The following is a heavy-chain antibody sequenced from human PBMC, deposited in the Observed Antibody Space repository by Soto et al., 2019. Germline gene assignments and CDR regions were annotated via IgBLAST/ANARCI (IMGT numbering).Heavy chain of an antibody. CDR2: LSDNVGTT. J-gene: IGHJ4*02. Sequence: EVQLVESGGGLVQPGGSLRLSCAVSGVPFGTFTMNWVRQAPGKGLEWVSGLSDNVGTTHYAYSVKGRFTISRDKSKKTLYLQINNLRAEDTAVYYCAKHFIGGRLQSPFDLWGQGTLVTVSS. D-gene: IGHD1-1*01. V-gene: IGHV3-23*04. CDR3: AKHFIGGRLQSPFDL. CDR1: GVPFGTFT.